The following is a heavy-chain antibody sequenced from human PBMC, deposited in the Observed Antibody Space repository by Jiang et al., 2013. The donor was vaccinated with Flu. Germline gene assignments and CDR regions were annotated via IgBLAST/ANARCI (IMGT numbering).Heavy chain of an antibody. V-gene: IGHV3-30*02. D-gene: IGHD3-9*01. Sequence: SNKYYADSVKGRFTISRDNSKNTLYLQMNSLRAEDTAVYYCAKDAPTSHYDILTGYYGFFDYWGQGTLVTVSS. J-gene: IGHJ4*02. CDR3: AKDAPTSHYDILTGYYGFFDY. CDR2: SNK.